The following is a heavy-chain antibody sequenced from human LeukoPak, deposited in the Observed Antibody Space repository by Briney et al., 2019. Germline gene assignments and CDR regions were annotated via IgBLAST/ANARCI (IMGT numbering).Heavy chain of an antibody. D-gene: IGHD5/OR15-5a*01. J-gene: IGHJ4*02. CDR1: GGSISSYL. CDR3: ATEQVSASAWGFDY. V-gene: IGHV4-4*07. Sequence: SETLSLTCTVSGGSISSYLWSWIRQSAGQRLEWLGRIHTSGTTTYSPSLQSRLTTSVDTSKSQVSLRLTSVTAADTAVYYCATEQVSASAWGFDYWGQGSLVTVSS. CDR2: IHTSGTT.